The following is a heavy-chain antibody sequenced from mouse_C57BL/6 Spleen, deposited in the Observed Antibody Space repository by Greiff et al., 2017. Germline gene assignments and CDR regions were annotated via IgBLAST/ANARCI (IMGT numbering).Heavy chain of an antibody. D-gene: IGHD3-1*01. CDR3: ARSRASLFAY. V-gene: IGHV1-80*01. CDR2: IYPGDGDT. J-gene: IGHJ3*01. Sequence: VQLQESGAELVKPGASVKISCKASGYAFSSYWMNWVQQRPGKGLEWIGQIYPGDGDTNYNGKFKGKATLTADKSSSTAYMQVSSLTSEDAAVYFCARSRASLFAYWGKGTLVTVSA. CDR1: GYAFSSYW.